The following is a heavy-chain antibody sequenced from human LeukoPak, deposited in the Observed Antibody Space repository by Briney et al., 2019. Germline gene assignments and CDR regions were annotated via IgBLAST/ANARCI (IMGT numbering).Heavy chain of an antibody. CDR1: GYTFTGYY. D-gene: IGHD6-13*01. V-gene: IGHV1-69*02. CDR2: IIPILGIA. J-gene: IGHJ4*02. Sequence: SVKVSCKASGYTFTGYYMHWVRQAPGQGLEWMGRIIPILGIANYAQKFQGRVTITADKSTSTAYMELSSLRSEDTAVYYCARTPPGGIAAAGTNYWGQGTLVTVSS. CDR3: ARTPPGGIAAAGTNY.